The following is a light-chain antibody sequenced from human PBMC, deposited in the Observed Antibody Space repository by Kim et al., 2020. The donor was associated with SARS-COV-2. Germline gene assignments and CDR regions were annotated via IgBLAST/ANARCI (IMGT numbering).Light chain of an antibody. CDR2: KVS. J-gene: IGKJ4*01. CDR3: MQGILLPLT. Sequence: IVMTQTPLSLSVTPGQPASISCKSIQCLLHSDGETYLYWYLQKPGQSPQLLIYKVSSRFSGVPDRFSVSGSGTDFTLKISRVEAEYVWVYYCMQGILLPLTFCGGTKVDIK. V-gene: IGKV2-29*02. CDR1: QCLLHSDGETY.